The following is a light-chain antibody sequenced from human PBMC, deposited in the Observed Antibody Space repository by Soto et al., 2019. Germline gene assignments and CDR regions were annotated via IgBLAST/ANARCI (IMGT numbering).Light chain of an antibody. J-gene: IGKJ4*01. CDR3: QQFKTYSLT. Sequence: IQITQSPSTLAASVGDKVTITCRASQSINNWLAWYQQKPGKAPKLLIFDAFNLESGVPFRFSGSGFGTEFTLTISSLQPDDSATYYCQQFKTYSLTFGGGTKVEI. CDR2: DAF. CDR1: QSINNW. V-gene: IGKV1-5*01.